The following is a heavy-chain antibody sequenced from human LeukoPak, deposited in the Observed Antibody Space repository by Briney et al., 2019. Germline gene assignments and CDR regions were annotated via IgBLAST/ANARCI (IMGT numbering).Heavy chain of an antibody. CDR1: GFTFSSYG. CDR3: ARWNNDWEFDY. J-gene: IGHJ4*02. V-gene: IGHV3-30*03. CDR2: ISYDGSNK. D-gene: IGHD1/OR15-1a*01. Sequence: GRSLRLSCAASGFTFSSYGMHWVRQAPGKGLEWVAVISYDGSNKYYADSVKGRFTISRDNAKNSLYLQMNSLRAEDTAVYYCARWNNDWEFDYWGQGTLVSVSS.